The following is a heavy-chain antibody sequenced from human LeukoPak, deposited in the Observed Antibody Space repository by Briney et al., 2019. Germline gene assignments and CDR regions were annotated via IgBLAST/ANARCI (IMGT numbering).Heavy chain of an antibody. V-gene: IGHV3-33*01. Sequence: PGGSLRLSCAASGFTFSSHGMHWVRQAPRKGLEWVAFTWSDGTTKYYADSVMGRFTISRDNSKNTLYLQMSSLRAEDTALYYCARDLGCFDCWGQGTQVTVSS. CDR3: ARDLGCFDC. D-gene: IGHD6-19*01. CDR1: GFTFSSHG. J-gene: IGHJ4*02. CDR2: TWSDGTTK.